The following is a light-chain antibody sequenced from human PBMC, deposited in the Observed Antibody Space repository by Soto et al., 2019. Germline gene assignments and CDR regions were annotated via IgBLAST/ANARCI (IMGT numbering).Light chain of an antibody. CDR3: QQYGMSPQT. J-gene: IGKJ1*01. CDR2: GAS. V-gene: IGKV3-20*01. CDR1: QSVSSDS. Sequence: EIVLTQSPGTLSLSPGERATLSCRASQSVSSDSLAWYQQKPGQAPRLLIYGASSRATDIPDRFSGRGSGTDFTLTVSSLEPEDFCVYYCQQYGMSPQTFGQGTKVEIK.